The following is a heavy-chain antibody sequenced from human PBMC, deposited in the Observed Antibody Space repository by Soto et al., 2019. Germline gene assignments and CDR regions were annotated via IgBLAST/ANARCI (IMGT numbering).Heavy chain of an antibody. Sequence: QVQLVQSGAEMREPGSSVKVSCKASGGTFSSSAINWLRQAPGQGPEWMGGIIPTFGTANYIEKFRGRVTITADTSTSTAYMEVSSLTSEDTAMYFCARSETAEHRGFDIWGQGTMVTVSS. D-gene: IGHD6-19*01. CDR3: ARSETAEHRGFDI. CDR2: IIPTFGTA. CDR1: GGTFSSSA. J-gene: IGHJ3*02. V-gene: IGHV1-69*06.